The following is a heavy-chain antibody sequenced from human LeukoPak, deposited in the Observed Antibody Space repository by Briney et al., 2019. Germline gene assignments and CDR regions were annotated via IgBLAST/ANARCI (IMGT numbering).Heavy chain of an antibody. J-gene: IGHJ4*02. V-gene: IGHV4-30-2*01. D-gene: IGHD1-26*01. CDR3: ARRREEYFDY. Sequence: SQTLSLTCAVSGGSISSGGYSWSWIRQPPGKGLEWIGYIYHSGSTYYNPSLKSRVTISVDRSKKQFSLKLSSVTAADTAVYYCARRREEYFDYWGQGTLVTVSS. CDR2: IYHSGST. CDR1: GGSISSGGYS.